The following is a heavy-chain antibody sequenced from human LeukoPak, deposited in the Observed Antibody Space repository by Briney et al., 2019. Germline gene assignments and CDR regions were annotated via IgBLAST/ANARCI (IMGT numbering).Heavy chain of an antibody. D-gene: IGHD6-13*01. CDR3: TTHSSSWSPYYMDV. CDR1: GFTFSNAW. CDR2: IKSKTDGGTT. V-gene: IGHV3-15*01. Sequence: GGSLRLSCAASGFTFSNAWMSWVRQAPGKGLEWVGRIKSKTDGGTTDYAAPVKGRLTISRDDSKNTLYLQMNSLKTEDTAVYYCTTHSSSWSPYYMDVWGKGTTVTVSS. J-gene: IGHJ6*03.